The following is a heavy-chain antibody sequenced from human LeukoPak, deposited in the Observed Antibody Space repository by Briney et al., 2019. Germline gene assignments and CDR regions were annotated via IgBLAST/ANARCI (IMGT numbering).Heavy chain of an antibody. V-gene: IGHV4-34*01. CDR1: GFTFSSYA. J-gene: IGHJ4*02. Sequence: GSLRLSCAASGFTFSSYAMSWVRQPPGKGLEWIGEINHSGSTNYNPSLKSRVTISVDTSKNQFSLKLSSVTAADTAVYYCASRITIFGVVITANYFDYWGQGTLVTVSS. CDR2: INHSGST. CDR3: ASRITIFGVVITANYFDY. D-gene: IGHD3-3*01.